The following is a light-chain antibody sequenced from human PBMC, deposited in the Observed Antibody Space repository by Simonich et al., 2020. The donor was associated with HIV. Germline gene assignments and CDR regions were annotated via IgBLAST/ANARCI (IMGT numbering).Light chain of an antibody. V-gene: IGKV3-15*01. CDR1: QSVSSN. CDR3: QQYNNWPHYT. J-gene: IGKJ2*01. Sequence: EIVMTQSPATLSVSPGERATLSCRASQSVSSNLAWYQQKPGKAPRLLIYGAFTRATGIPARFSGSGSGTEFTLTISSMQSEDFAVYCCQQYNNWPHYTFGQGTKLEIK. CDR2: GAF.